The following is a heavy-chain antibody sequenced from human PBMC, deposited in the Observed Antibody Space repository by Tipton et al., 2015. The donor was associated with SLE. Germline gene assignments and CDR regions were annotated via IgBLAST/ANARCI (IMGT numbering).Heavy chain of an antibody. J-gene: IGHJ4*02. CDR1: GGSFSSFY. D-gene: IGHD3-22*01. CDR3: ASSYSSAYFSYFFDY. V-gene: IGHV4-4*07. CDR2: IYSSGST. Sequence: TLSLTCTITGGSFSSFYWSWMRQPAGKGLEWIGRIYSSGSTNYNPSLKSRVTMSVDTSQNQFSLKLSSVTAADTALYYCASSYSSAYFSYFFDYWGQGTLVTVSS.